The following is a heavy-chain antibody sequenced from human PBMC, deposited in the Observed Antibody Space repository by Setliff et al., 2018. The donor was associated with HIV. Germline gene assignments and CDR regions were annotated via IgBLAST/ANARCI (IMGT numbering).Heavy chain of an antibody. CDR3: ARLGHCYGGGCNFDTFDV. Sequence: GASVKVSCKASGYTFASFGISWVRQAPGQGLEWMGWINPNTDGTNYAQKFQGRFTISRDNAKNSLYLQMNSLSAEDTAVYYCARLGHCYGGGCNFDTFDVWGQGTMVTVSS. CDR2: INPNTDGT. J-gene: IGHJ3*01. D-gene: IGHD2-15*01. CDR1: GYTFASFG. V-gene: IGHV1-18*01.